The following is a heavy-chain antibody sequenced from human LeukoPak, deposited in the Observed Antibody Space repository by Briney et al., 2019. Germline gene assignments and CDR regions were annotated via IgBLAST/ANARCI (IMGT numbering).Heavy chain of an antibody. CDR1: GGSISSSSYY. J-gene: IGHJ4*02. CDR2: IKQDGSEK. D-gene: IGHD5-12*01. CDR3: ARAGRGYEDASDY. Sequence: ETLSLTCTVSGGSISSSSYYWGWIRQAPGKGLEWVANIKQDGSEKYYVDSVKGRFTISRDNAKNSVYLQMNSLRAEDTAVYYCARAGRGYEDASDYWGQGTLVTVSS. V-gene: IGHV3-7*01.